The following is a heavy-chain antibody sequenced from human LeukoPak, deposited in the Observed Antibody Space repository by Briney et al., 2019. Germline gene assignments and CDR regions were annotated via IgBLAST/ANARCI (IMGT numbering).Heavy chain of an antibody. CDR2: ISSSSSYI. CDR1: GFTFSSYS. V-gene: IGHV3-21*01. D-gene: IGHD3-10*01. CDR3: ARDRGTMVRNAFDI. Sequence: GGSLRLSCAASGFTFSSYSRNWVRQAPGKGLEWVSSISSSSSYIYYADSVKGRFTISRDNAKNSLYLQMNSLRAEDTAVYYCARDRGTMVRNAFDIWGQGTMVTVSS. J-gene: IGHJ3*02.